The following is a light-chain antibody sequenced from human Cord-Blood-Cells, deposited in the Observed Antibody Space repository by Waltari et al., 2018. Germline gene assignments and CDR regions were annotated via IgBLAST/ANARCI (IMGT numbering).Light chain of an antibody. CDR2: WAS. J-gene: IGKJ1*01. CDR1: QSVLYSSNNKNY. V-gene: IGKV4-1*01. CDR3: QQYYSTPPT. Sequence: DLVMTQSPDSLAVSLGERATINCKPSQSVLYSSNNKNYLAWYQQKPGQPPKLLIYWASTRESGVPDRFSGSGSGTDFTLTISSLQAEDVAVYYCQQYYSTPPTFGQGTKVEIK.